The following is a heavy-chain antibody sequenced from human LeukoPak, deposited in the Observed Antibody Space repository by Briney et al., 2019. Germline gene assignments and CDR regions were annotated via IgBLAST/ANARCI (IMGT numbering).Heavy chain of an antibody. V-gene: IGHV3-23*01. CDR3: AKDPEFGGYNPHNGYFQH. CDR1: GFTFSSYA. Sequence: PGGSLRLSCAASGFTFSSYAMSWVRQAPGKGLEWVSAISGSGGSTYYADSVKGRFTISRDNSKNTLYLQMNSLRAEDTAVYYCAKDPEFGGYNPHNGYFQHWGQGTLVTVSS. D-gene: IGHD5-24*01. CDR2: ISGSGGST. J-gene: IGHJ1*01.